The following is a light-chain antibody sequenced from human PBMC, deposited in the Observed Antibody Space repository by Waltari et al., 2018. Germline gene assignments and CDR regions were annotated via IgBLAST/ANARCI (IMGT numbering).Light chain of an antibody. CDR2: GTS. CDR1: HSVNSAY. V-gene: IGKV3-20*01. Sequence: EIELTQSPGTLSLSPGDRATLSCRASHSVNSAYLAWYQQKRGQGTRLLIYGTSTRATGISERFSGSGSGTDFILTISRLEPEDFAIYYCHQYHNSPQTFGQGTKVEI. J-gene: IGKJ1*01. CDR3: HQYHNSPQT.